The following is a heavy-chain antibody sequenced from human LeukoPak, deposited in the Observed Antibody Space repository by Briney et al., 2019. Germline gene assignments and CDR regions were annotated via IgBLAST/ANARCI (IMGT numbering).Heavy chain of an antibody. CDR3: ARQLSSSPDFDY. CDR1: GYTFTSHD. D-gene: IGHD6-6*01. CDR2: MNPNSGDT. J-gene: IGHJ4*02. V-gene: IGHV1-8*03. Sequence: ASVKVSCKASGYTFTSHDINWVRQATGQGLEWMGWMNPNSGDTGYAQKFQGRVTFTRNTSISTAYMELSSLRSEDTAVYYCARQLSSSPDFDYWGQGTLVTVSS.